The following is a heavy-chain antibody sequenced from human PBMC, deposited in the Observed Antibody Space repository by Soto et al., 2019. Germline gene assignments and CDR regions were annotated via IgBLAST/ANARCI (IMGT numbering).Heavy chain of an antibody. CDR1: GGSFSGYY. Sequence: SETLSLTCAVYGGSFSGYYWSWIRQPPGKGLEWIGEINHSGSTSYNPSLKSRVTISVDTSKNEFSLKLSCVTAADTAVYYCASVAKARRAVVTADLDNWGQGTLVTVSS. J-gene: IGHJ4*02. D-gene: IGHD2-21*02. CDR3: ASVAKARRAVVTADLDN. CDR2: INHSGST. V-gene: IGHV4-34*01.